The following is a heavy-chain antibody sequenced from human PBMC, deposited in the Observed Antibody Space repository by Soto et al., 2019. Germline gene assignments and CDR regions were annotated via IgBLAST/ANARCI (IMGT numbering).Heavy chain of an antibody. CDR2: IKTKADGGTT. D-gene: IGHD3-10*01. Sequence: PGGSLRLSCAASGFTFSNAYMNWVRQAPGKGLEWVGRIKTKADGGTTDYAAPVKGRFIISRDDSKDTLYVQMNSLQTDDTGVYYCSHAPGRRGYYGMDVWGQGTTLTVSS. CDR3: SHAPGRRGYYGMDV. CDR1: GFTFSNAY. V-gene: IGHV3-15*07. J-gene: IGHJ6*02.